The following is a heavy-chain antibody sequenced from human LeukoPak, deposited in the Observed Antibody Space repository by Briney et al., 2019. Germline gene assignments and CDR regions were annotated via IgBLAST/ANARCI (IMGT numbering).Heavy chain of an antibody. Sequence: PGGSLRLSCAASGFTVSSNYMSWVRQAPGKGLEWVSVIYSGGNTYYADSVKGRLTISRDNSKNTLYLQMNSLRAEDTAVYYCARDRDYYGMDVWGQGTTVTVSS. CDR2: IYSGGNT. V-gene: IGHV3-53*01. J-gene: IGHJ6*02. CDR3: ARDRDYYGMDV. CDR1: GFTVSSNY. D-gene: IGHD3-10*01.